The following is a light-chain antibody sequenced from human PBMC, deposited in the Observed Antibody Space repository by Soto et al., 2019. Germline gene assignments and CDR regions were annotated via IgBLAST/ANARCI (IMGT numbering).Light chain of an antibody. Sequence: DIQMTQSPSSLSASVGDRVTITCRTSQSISTCLNWYQHKPGKAPRLLIYAASSLQSGVPSRFRGSGSGTDFTLTISSLHPEDFATYYCQQSFSTPSYTFGQGTKLEIK. CDR3: QQSFSTPSYT. J-gene: IGKJ2*01. V-gene: IGKV1-39*01. CDR2: AAS. CDR1: QSISTC.